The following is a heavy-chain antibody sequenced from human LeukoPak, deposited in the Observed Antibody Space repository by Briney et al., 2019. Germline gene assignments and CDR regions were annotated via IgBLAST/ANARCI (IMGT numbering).Heavy chain of an antibody. CDR1: GVSISSSNSY. CDR2: IYYSGNT. CDR3: ARQYVLRYFDWLPRNNWFDP. Sequence: SETLSLTCTVSGVSISSSNSYWGWIRQPPGKGLEWIGSIYYSGNTYYNASLKSQVSISIDTSKNQFSLKLSSVTAADTAVYYCARQYVLRYFDWLPRNNWFDPWGQGTLVTVSS. D-gene: IGHD3-9*01. J-gene: IGHJ5*02. V-gene: IGHV4-39*01.